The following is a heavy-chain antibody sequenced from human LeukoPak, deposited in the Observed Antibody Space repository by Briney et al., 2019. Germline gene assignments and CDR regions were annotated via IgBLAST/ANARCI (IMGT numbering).Heavy chain of an antibody. CDR3: ARGPRRRGMIVVVITAYGMDV. CDR2: INHSGST. Sequence: SETPSLTCAVYGGSFSGYYWSWIRQPPGKGLEWIGEINHSGSTNYNPSLKSRVTISVDTSKNQFSLKLSSVTAADTAVYYCARGPRRRGMIVVVITAYGMDVWGQGTTVTVSS. D-gene: IGHD3-22*01. V-gene: IGHV4-34*01. J-gene: IGHJ6*02. CDR1: GGSFSGYY.